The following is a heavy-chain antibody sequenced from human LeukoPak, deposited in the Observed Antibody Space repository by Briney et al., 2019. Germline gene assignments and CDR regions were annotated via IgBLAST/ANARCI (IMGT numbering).Heavy chain of an antibody. J-gene: IGHJ4*02. Sequence: GRSLRLSCAASGFTFNYYVMHWVRQAPGKGLEWVSFISDDGSNRYYADSVKGRFTISRHNSKNTLFLQMNSLRPEDTAVYYCAKDGSIAAAGYFDFWGLGTLVTVSS. CDR3: AKDGSIAAAGYFDF. CDR1: GFTFNYYV. V-gene: IGHV3-30*18. D-gene: IGHD6-25*01. CDR2: ISDDGSNR.